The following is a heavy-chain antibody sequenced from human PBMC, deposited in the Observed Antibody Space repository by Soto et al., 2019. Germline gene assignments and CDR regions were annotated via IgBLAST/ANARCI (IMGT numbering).Heavy chain of an antibody. D-gene: IGHD3-10*01. CDR2: IYYSGST. V-gene: IGHV4-59*01. CDR1: GGSISSYY. CDR3: ARGWGGAFDI. Sequence: QVQLQESGPGLVKPSETLSLTCTVSGGSISSYYWSWIRQPPGKGLEWIGYIYYSGSTNYNPSLXGXVXIXXDTSKNQFSLKLSSVTAADTAVYYCARGWGGAFDIWGQGTMVTVSS. J-gene: IGHJ3*02.